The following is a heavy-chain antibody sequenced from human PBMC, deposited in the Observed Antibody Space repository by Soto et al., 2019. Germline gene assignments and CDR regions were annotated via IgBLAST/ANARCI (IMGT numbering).Heavy chain of an antibody. CDR2: ISPVFETR. V-gene: IGHV1-69*01. CDR3: SFHSDSNADSIFDF. D-gene: IGHD4-4*01. J-gene: IGHJ4*02. CDR1: GCSFRNYV. Sequence: QVQLVQAGAEVKKPGSSVHVSCRASGCSFRNYVMSWVRQAPVQGLEWLGVISPVFETRTYAQKFQGRVTITADDSTSTVSMEMSNLRSDAMAVYFCSFHSDSNADSIFDFGGQGTLVTVSS.